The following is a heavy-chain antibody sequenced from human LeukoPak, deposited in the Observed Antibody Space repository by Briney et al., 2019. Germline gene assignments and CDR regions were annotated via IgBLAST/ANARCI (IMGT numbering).Heavy chain of an antibody. CDR1: GGSISSGGYY. V-gene: IGHV4-30-4*02. CDR2: IYYSGST. J-gene: IGHJ6*03. Sequence: SETLSLTCTVSGGSISSGGYYWSWIRQPPGKGLEWIGYIYYSGSTYYNPSLKSRVTISVDTSKNQFSLKVSSVTAADTAVYYCARCGTNNRGYHYMDDWGKGTTVTVSS. CDR3: ARCGTNNRGYHYMDD. D-gene: IGHD2/OR15-2a*01.